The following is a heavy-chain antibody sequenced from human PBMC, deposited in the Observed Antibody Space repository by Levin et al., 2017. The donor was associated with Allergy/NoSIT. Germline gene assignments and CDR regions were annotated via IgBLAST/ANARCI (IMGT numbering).Heavy chain of an antibody. CDR3: AGFRVETTAPGWCNWFDP. D-gene: IGHD5-24*01. CDR2: INSGGTGT. J-gene: IGHJ5*02. V-gene: IGHV3-23*01. Sequence: GGSLRLSCAASGFTFNSYAMNWVRQAPGKGLEWVSSINSGGTGTYYADSVKGRFTISRDTSKSTLSLQMDSLRAEDTGLYFCAGFRVETTAPGWCNWFDPWGQGTLVTVSS. CDR1: GFTFNSYA.